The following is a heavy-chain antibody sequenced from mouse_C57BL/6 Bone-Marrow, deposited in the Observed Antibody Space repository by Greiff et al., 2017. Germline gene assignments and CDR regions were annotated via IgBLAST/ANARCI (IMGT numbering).Heavy chain of an antibody. Sequence: VQLQQSGAELARPGASVKLSCKASGYTFTSYGISWVKQRTGQGLEWIGEIYPRSGNTYYNEKFKGKATLTADKSSSTAYMELRSLTSEDSAVYFCAGCELDYGSSYWYFDVWGRGTTVTVSS. V-gene: IGHV1-81*01. CDR1: GYTFTSYG. CDR2: IYPRSGNT. CDR3: AGCELDYGSSYWYFDV. J-gene: IGHJ1*03. D-gene: IGHD1-1*01.